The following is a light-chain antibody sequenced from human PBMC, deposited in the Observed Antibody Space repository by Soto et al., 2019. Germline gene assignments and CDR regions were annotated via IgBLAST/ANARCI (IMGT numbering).Light chain of an antibody. CDR1: NSDVGGYNY. CDR3: SSYAGSNNFV. CDR2: EVT. V-gene: IGLV2-8*01. Sequence: QSVLTQPPSASGPPGQSVTISCTGTNSDVGGYNYVSWYQQHPGKAPKLMIYEVTKRPSGVPDRFSGSKSGKTASLTVSGLQAEDEADYYCSSYAGSNNFVFGSGTKVTVL. J-gene: IGLJ1*01.